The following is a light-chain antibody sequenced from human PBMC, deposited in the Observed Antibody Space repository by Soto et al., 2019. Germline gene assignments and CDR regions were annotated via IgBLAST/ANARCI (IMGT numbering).Light chain of an antibody. V-gene: IGKV3-15*01. Sequence: EIVLTQSPGTLSFSPGERATLSCRASQSVSSNLAWYQQKPGQAPRLLIYDASTRATGIPVRFRGSGSGTEFTLTISSLQSEDSAVYYCHQYNNWLALTFGGGTRLEIK. CDR2: DAS. CDR3: HQYNNWLALT. J-gene: IGKJ5*01. CDR1: QSVSSN.